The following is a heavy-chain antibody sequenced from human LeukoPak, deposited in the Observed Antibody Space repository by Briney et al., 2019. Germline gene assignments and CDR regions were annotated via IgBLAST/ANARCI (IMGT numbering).Heavy chain of an antibody. CDR3: AKDGDFWSGHNWFDP. CDR2: VSGSGGST. CDR1: GFTFSSYA. J-gene: IGHJ5*02. V-gene: IGHV3-23*01. D-gene: IGHD3-3*01. Sequence: GGSLRLSCAASGFTFSSYAMSWVRQAPGKGLEWVSAVSGSGGSTYHADSVKGRFTISRDNSKNTLYLQMNSLRAEDTAVYYCAKDGDFWSGHNWFDPWGQGTLVTVSS.